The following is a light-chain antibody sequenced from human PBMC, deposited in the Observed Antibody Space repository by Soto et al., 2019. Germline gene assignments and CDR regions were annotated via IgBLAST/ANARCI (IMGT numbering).Light chain of an antibody. J-gene: IGKJ5*01. Sequence: TQLTQSPSSVYAPVGHTGTIICRACQGITNWLAWYQQKPGKATKLLIYAASGLPSGVTSRFSGSGSGTDFTLNTSRLQPEDFATYYCQQLFDSTITFAQGTRLEI. CDR1: QGITNW. CDR2: AAS. CDR3: QQLFDSTIT. V-gene: IGKV1-12*01.